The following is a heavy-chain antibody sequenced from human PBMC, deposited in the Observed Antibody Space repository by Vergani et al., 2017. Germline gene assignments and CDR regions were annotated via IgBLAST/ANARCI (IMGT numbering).Heavy chain of an antibody. D-gene: IGHD1-1*01. CDR3: TRRAGTYNCFDP. J-gene: IGHJ5*02. CDR1: GGSISSSTYY. CDR2: VYYSGGT. V-gene: IGHV4-39*02. Sequence: QLQLQESGPGLVKPSETLSLTCTVSGGSISSSTYYWDWIRQPPGKGLEWIGSVYYSGGTYYNPSLKSRVTISVDTSKNHFSLKLSSVTAADTAVYYCTRRAGTYNCFDPWGQGTLVTVSS.